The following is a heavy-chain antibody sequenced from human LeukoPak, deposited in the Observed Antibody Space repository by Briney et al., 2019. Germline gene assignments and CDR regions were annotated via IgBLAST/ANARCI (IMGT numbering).Heavy chain of an antibody. CDR3: AREGCSSTSCYPAPNWFDP. Sequence: ASVKVSCKASGYTFTGYYMHWVRQAPGQGLEWMGWINPNSGATNYAQKFQGRVTMTRDTSISTAYMELSRLRSDDTAVYYCAREGCSSTSCYPAPNWFDPWGQGTLVTVSS. V-gene: IGHV1-2*02. CDR1: GYTFTGYY. D-gene: IGHD2-2*01. CDR2: INPNSGAT. J-gene: IGHJ5*02.